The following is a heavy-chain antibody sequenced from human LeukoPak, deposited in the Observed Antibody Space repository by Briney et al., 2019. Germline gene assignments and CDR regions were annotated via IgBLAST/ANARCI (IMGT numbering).Heavy chain of an antibody. J-gene: IGHJ4*02. V-gene: IGHV3-23*01. CDR1: GFTLSTYA. CDR3: AKAPVTSCRGAYCYPFDS. Sequence: GGSLRLSCAASGFTLSTYAMSWVRQTPGKGLEWVAATSCSDAGTYHADSVRGRFTISRDNSKNTLYLQMNSLRAEDAAVYFCAKAPVTSCRGAYCYPFDSWGQGTLVTVSS. CDR2: TSCSDAGT. D-gene: IGHD2-15*01.